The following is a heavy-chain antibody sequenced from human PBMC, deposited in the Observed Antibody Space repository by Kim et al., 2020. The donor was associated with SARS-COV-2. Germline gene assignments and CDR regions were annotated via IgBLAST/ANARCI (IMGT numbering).Heavy chain of an antibody. J-gene: IGHJ5*02. V-gene: IGHV3-49*03. CDR2: IRSKAYGGTT. CDR3: TRGGIAARPAWFDP. Sequence: GGSLRLSCTASGFTFGDYAMSWFRQAPGKGLEWVGFIRSKAYGGTTEYAASVKGRFTISRDDSKSIAYLQMNSLKTEDTAVYYCTRGGIAARPAWFDPWGQGTLVTVSS. CDR1: GFTFGDYA. D-gene: IGHD6-6*01.